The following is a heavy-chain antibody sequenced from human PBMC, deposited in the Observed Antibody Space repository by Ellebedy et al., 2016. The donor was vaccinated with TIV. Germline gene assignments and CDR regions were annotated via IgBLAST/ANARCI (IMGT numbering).Heavy chain of an antibody. V-gene: IGHV3-23*01. CDR1: GFTFSSYA. Sequence: GESLKISCAASGFTFSSYAMSWVRQAPGKGLEWVSSISGNGGRTDYADSVKGRFTISRDNSNNSLYLQMNSLRAEDTAVYYCARDMLDGYNSGGFGYWGQGTLVTVSS. D-gene: IGHD5-24*01. J-gene: IGHJ4*02. CDR3: ARDMLDGYNSGGFGY. CDR2: ISGNGGRT.